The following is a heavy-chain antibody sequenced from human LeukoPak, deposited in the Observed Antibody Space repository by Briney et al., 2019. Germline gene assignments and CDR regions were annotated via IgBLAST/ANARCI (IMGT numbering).Heavy chain of an antibody. CDR3: ARAKIYYYDSSGYYYEANYFDY. CDR2: ISAYNGNT. Sequence: ASVNVSCKASGYTFTSYGISWVRQAPGQGLEWMGWISAYNGNTNYAQKLQGRVTMTTDTSTSTAYMELRSLRSDDTAVYYCARAKIYYYDSSGYYYEANYFDYWGQGTLVTVSS. CDR1: GYTFTSYG. V-gene: IGHV1-18*01. J-gene: IGHJ4*02. D-gene: IGHD3-22*01.